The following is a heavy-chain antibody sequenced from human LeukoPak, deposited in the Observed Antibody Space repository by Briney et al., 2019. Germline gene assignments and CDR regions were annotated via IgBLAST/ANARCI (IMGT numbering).Heavy chain of an antibody. CDR1: GFGFNNCA. J-gene: IGHJ5*02. Sequence: GTVSRSSEASGFGFNNCAMSWVHHAPGKGLEWVSAISGSGGSTYYADSVKGRFTISRDNSKNTLYLQMNSLRAEDTAVYYCAKSIVVVPAATHARNWFDPWGQGTLVTVSS. D-gene: IGHD2-2*01. CDR3: AKSIVVVPAATHARNWFDP. CDR2: ISGSGGST. V-gene: IGHV3-23*01.